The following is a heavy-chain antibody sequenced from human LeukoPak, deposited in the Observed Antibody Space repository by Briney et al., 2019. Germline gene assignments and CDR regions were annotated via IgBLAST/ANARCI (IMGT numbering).Heavy chain of an antibody. CDR2: ISSSSSYI. Sequence: GGSLRLSCAASGFTFSSYSMNWVRQAPGKGLEWVSSISSSSSYIYYADSVEGRFTISRDNAKNSLYLQMNSLRAEDTAVYYCARDLPSSSGMTWGQGTLVTVSS. CDR3: ARDLPSSSGMT. CDR1: GFTFSSYS. D-gene: IGHD6-6*01. J-gene: IGHJ5*02. V-gene: IGHV3-21*01.